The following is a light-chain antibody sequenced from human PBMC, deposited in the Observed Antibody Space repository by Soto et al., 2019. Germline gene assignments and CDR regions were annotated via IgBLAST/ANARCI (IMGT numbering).Light chain of an antibody. V-gene: IGKV3-20*01. Sequence: EIVLTQSPGTMSLSPGETATLSCWASQSVSSNTLAWYHQKPGQTASLLIYGASSRATGIPDRFSGSGSVTDFTLTISRLEPEDFAVYYCQQYDISITFGQGTRLEIE. CDR1: QSVSSNT. J-gene: IGKJ5*01. CDR2: GAS. CDR3: QQYDISIT.